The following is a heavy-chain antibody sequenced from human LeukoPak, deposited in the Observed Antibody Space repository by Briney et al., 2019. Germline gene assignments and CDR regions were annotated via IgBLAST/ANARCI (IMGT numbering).Heavy chain of an antibody. V-gene: IGHV4-59*11. J-gene: IGHJ1*01. D-gene: IGHD3-22*01. CDR3: ARGAPRDYYDSSGYYQH. CDR1: GGSISSHY. Sequence: SETLSLTCTVSGGSISSHYWSWIRQPPGEGLEWIGYIYYSGSTNYNPSLKSRVTISVDTSKNQFSLKLSSVTAADTAVYYCARGAPRDYYDSSGYYQHWGQGTLVTVSS. CDR2: IYYSGST.